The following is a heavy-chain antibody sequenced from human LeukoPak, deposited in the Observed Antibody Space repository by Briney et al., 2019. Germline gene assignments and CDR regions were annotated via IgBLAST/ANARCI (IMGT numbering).Heavy chain of an antibody. V-gene: IGHV3-21*01. CDR2: ISSSSSYI. CDR1: GFTFSSYS. Sequence: GGSLRLSCAVSGFTFSSYSMNWVRQAPGKGLEWVSSISSSSSYIYYADSVKGRFTISRDNAKNSLYLQMNSLRAEDTAVYYCARDVGAIPFDYWGQGTLVTVSS. J-gene: IGHJ4*02. D-gene: IGHD1-26*01. CDR3: ARDVGAIPFDY.